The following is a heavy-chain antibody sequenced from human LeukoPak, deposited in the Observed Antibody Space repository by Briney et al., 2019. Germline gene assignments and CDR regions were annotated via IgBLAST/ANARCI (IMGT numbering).Heavy chain of an antibody. CDR1: GGSISSYY. CDR2: IYYSGST. CDR3: ARAEWTAFDI. Sequence: PSETLSLTCTVSGGSISSYYWSWIRQPPGKGLEWIGYIYYSGSTNYNPSLKSRVTISVDTSKNQFSLKLSSVTAADTAVYYCARAEWTAFDIWGQGTMVTVSS. D-gene: IGHD3-3*01. J-gene: IGHJ3*02. V-gene: IGHV4-59*01.